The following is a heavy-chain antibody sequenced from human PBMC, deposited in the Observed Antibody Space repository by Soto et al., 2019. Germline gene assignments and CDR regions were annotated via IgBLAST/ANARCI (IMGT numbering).Heavy chain of an antibody. J-gene: IGHJ5*02. D-gene: IGHD3-9*01. CDR2: IYYSGST. CDR3: ARAGGKLRYFDWFSP. Sequence: PSETLSLTCTVSGGSISSGDYYWSWIRQPPGKDLEWIGYIYYSGSTYYNPSLKSRVTISVDTSKNQFSLKLSSVTAADTAVYYCARAGGKLRYFDWFSPWGQGTLVTVSS. V-gene: IGHV4-30-4*01. CDR1: GGSISSGDYY.